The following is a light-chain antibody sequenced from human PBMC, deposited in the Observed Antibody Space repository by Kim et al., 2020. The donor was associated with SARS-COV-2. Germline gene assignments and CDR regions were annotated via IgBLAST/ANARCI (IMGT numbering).Light chain of an antibody. J-gene: IGKJ4*01. Sequence: SPREGATLPCMAGQIVDYSLAWYQHKPGQAPRLLIYDASNRATGIPARFSGSGSGTDFNLTISSLEPEDFAVYYCQQRVSWPPLAFGGGTKVDIK. CDR3: QQRVSWPPLA. V-gene: IGKV3-11*01. CDR2: DAS. CDR1: QIVDYS.